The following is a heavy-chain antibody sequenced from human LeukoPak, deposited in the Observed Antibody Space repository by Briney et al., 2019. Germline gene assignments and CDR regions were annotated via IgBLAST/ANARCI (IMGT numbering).Heavy chain of an antibody. CDR3: ARVESSSWYGGNYFDY. CDR2: IYTSGST. CDR1: GGSISSYY. D-gene: IGHD6-13*01. Sequence: PSETLSLTCTVSGGSISSYYWSWIRQPAGKGLEWIGRIYTSGSTNYNPSLKSRVTMSVDTSKNQFSLKLSSVTAADTVVYYCARVESSSWYGGNYFDYWGQGTLVTVSS. V-gene: IGHV4-4*07. J-gene: IGHJ4*02.